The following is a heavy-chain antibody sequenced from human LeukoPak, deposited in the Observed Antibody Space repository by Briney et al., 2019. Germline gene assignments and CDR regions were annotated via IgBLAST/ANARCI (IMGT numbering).Heavy chain of an antibody. Sequence: ASVKVSCKASGYTFTSYYMHWVRQAPGQGLEWMGIINPSGGSTSYAQKFQGRVTMTRDTSTSTVYMELSSLRSEDTAVYYCARSEDYDSSGYYSAAAFDIWGQGTMVTVSS. CDR3: ARSEDYDSSGYYSAAAFDI. J-gene: IGHJ3*02. CDR1: GYTFTSYY. D-gene: IGHD3-22*01. CDR2: INPSGGST. V-gene: IGHV1-46*01.